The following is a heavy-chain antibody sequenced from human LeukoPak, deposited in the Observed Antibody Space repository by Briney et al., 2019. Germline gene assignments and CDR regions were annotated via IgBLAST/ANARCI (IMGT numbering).Heavy chain of an antibody. J-gene: IGHJ4*02. Sequence: GGSLRLSXAASGFTFINYSMSWVRQAPGKGLEWVSSINSRSNYIYYADSVRGRFTISRDNAKNSLYLQMNSLRAEDTAVYYCARDRYGDNGLEFDYWGQGTLVTVSS. CDR2: INSRSNYI. V-gene: IGHV3-21*01. D-gene: IGHD4-17*01. CDR1: GFTFINYS. CDR3: ARDRYGDNGLEFDY.